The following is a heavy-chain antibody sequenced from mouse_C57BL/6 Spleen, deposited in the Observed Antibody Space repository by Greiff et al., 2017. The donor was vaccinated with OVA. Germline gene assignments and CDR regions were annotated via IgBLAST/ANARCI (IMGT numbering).Heavy chain of an antibody. J-gene: IGHJ3*01. V-gene: IGHV1-64*01. CDR3: ARPELGLDWFAY. CDR2: IHPNSGST. D-gene: IGHD4-1*01. Sequence: QVQLQQPGAELVKPGASVKLSCKASGYTFTSYWMHWVKQRPGQGLEWIGMIHPNSGSTNYNEKFKSKATLTVEKASSTAYMQLSSLTSEDSAVYYCARPELGLDWFAYWGQGTLVTVSA. CDR1: GYTFTSYW.